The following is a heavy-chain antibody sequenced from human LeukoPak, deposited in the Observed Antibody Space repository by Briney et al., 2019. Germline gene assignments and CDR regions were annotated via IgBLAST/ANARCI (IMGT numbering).Heavy chain of an antibody. D-gene: IGHD3-10*01. CDR3: SREENLSGSYVDD. Sequence: GASVKVSCKASGNIFNSYGFSWVRQAPGQGLEWIGWINVHKGNTEYAQKFQGRVSMTADTSTSTVYMELRSPRSDDTAVYYCSREENLSGSYVDDWGQGTLVTVSS. CDR1: GNIFNSYG. V-gene: IGHV1-18*01. CDR2: INVHKGNT. J-gene: IGHJ4*02.